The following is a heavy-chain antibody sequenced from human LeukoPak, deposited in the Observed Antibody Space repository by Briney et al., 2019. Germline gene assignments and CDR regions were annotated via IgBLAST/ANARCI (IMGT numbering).Heavy chain of an antibody. Sequence: SETLSLTCTVSGGSISSYYWNWIRQPPGKGLEWIGYIYYSGTTNYNPSLKSRVTISVDTFKNQFSLKLSSVTAADTAVYYCAKAGTTGIHHWFDPWGQGNLVTVSS. D-gene: IGHD1-1*01. J-gene: IGHJ5*02. CDR3: AKAGTTGIHHWFDP. V-gene: IGHV4-59*08. CDR2: IYYSGTT. CDR1: GGSISSYY.